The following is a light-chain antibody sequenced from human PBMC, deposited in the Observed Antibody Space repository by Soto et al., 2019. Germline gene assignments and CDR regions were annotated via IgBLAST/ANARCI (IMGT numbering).Light chain of an antibody. Sequence: IQMTQSPSTLSASVGGTVNISCRASQSISVSLAWYQQKPGRAPKLLIYDASSLQSGVPSRFSGSRSGTEFTLTISSLQPEDSATYYCQQYNSYSTFGQGTKVDNK. CDR3: QQYNSYST. CDR1: QSISVS. J-gene: IGKJ1*01. CDR2: DAS. V-gene: IGKV1-5*01.